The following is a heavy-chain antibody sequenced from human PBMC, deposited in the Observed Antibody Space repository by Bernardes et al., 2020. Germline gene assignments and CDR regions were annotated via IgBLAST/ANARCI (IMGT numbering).Heavy chain of an antibody. CDR3: ARARGKIRAYRREPRGI. CDR1: GYTFTTYY. CDR2: FNPGDGST. J-gene: IGHJ3*02. Sequence: ASVKVSCKVSGYTFTTYYMHWVRQAPGQGLDWMGIFNPGDGSTSYAQKFQGRVTMTRDTSTSTAYMELSSLRSEDTAVYYCARARGKIRAYRREPRGIWGQRTMVTVSS. V-gene: IGHV1-46*01. D-gene: IGHD3-10*01.